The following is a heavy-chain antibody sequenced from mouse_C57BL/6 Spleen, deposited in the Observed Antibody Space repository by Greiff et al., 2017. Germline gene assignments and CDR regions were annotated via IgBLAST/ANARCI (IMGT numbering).Heavy chain of an antibody. CDR1: GYTFTDYE. J-gene: IGHJ1*03. CDR3: TNDEGGYGEV. D-gene: IGHD2-12*01. CDR2: IDPETGGT. Sequence: QVKLQQSGAELVRPGASVTLSCKASGYTFTDYEMHWVKQTPVHGLEWIGAIDPETGGTAYNQKFKGKAILTADKSSSTAYMELRSLTSEESDVYYWTNDEGGYGEVGGTGTTVTGSS. V-gene: IGHV1-15*01.